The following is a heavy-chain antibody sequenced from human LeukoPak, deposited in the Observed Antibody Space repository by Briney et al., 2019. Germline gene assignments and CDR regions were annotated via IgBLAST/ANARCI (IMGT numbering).Heavy chain of an antibody. Sequence: GGSLRLSCAASGFTVSSNYMSWVRQAPGKGLEWVSVIYSGGSTYYADSVKGRFTISRDNSKNTLYLRMNDLRAEDTAVYYCARRRLRPSYGMDVWGQGTTVTVSS. J-gene: IGHJ6*02. CDR3: ARRRLRPSYGMDV. CDR2: IYSGGST. V-gene: IGHV3-66*04. D-gene: IGHD2-21*01. CDR1: GFTVSSNY.